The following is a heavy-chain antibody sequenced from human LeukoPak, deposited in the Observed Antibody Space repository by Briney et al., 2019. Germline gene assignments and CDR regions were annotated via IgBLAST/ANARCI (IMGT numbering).Heavy chain of an antibody. D-gene: IGHD5-24*01. CDR1: GYTFTSYG. CDR3: ARVWMAAYYYYYMDV. J-gene: IGHJ6*03. V-gene: IGHV1-18*01. Sequence: ASVKVSCKASGYTFTSYGISWVRQAPGQGPEWMGWISAYNGNTNYAQTLQGRVTMTTDTSTSTAYMELRSLRSDDTAVYYCARVWMAAYYYYYMDVWGKGTTVTVSS. CDR2: ISAYNGNT.